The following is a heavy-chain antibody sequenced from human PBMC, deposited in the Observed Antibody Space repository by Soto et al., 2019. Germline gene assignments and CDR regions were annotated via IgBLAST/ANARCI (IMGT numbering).Heavy chain of an antibody. CDR2: ISSYNGDT. CDR1: GYTFTSSG. J-gene: IGHJ6*02. Sequence: ASVKVCCKASGYTFTSSGISWVRQEPGQGPEWMGWISSYNGDTNYAQTFQGRVTMTTDTSTSTAYMELRSLRSDDTAVYYCAREGVAPYYYYGMDVWGQGTPVTVSS. V-gene: IGHV1-18*01. D-gene: IGHD5-12*01. CDR3: AREGVAPYYYYGMDV.